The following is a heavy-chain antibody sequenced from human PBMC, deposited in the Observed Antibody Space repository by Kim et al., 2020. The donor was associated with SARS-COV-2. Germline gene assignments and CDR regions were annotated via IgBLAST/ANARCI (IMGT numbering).Heavy chain of an antibody. V-gene: IGHV3-74*01. Sequence: GGSLRLSCAASGFTFSSYWMHWVRQAPGKGLVWVSRINSDGSSTSYADSVKGRFTISRDNAKNTLYLQMNSLRAEDTAVYYCARDSLYSSSWYISSHDAFDIWDQGTMVTVSS. J-gene: IGHJ3*02. D-gene: IGHD6-13*01. CDR3: ARDSLYSSSWYISSHDAFDI. CDR1: GFTFSSYW. CDR2: INSDGSST.